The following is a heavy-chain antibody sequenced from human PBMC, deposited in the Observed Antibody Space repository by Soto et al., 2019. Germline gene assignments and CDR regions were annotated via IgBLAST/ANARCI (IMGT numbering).Heavy chain of an antibody. CDR2: ISYDGSNK. V-gene: IGHV3-30-3*01. CDR3: ALIGTTENWFDP. D-gene: IGHD1-7*01. CDR1: GFTFSSYA. Sequence: GGSLSLSCSASGFTFSSYAMHWVRQAPGKGLEWVAVISYDGSNKYYADSVKGRFTISRDNSKNTLYLQMNSLRAEDTAVYYCALIGTTENWFDPWGQGTLVTVSS. J-gene: IGHJ5*02.